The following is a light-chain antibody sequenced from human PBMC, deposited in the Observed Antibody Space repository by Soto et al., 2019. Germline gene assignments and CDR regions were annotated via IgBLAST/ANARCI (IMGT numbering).Light chain of an antibody. CDR1: QSISSW. CDR3: QQYNSYSYT. V-gene: IGKV1-5*03. CDR2: KAS. J-gene: IGKJ2*01. Sequence: DLQMTQSPSTLSASVGDRVTITCRASQSISSWLAWYQQKPGKAPKLLIYKASSLESGVQSRFNGSGSGTEFTLTISSLQPDDFATYYCQQYNSYSYTFGQGTKLEIK.